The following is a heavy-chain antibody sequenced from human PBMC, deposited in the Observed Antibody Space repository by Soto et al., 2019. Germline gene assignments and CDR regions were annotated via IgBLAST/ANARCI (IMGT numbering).Heavy chain of an antibody. CDR2: IDWDGEK. V-gene: IGHV2-70*01. CDR3: ARSQVGTTTMDWFDP. D-gene: IGHD1-26*01. Sequence: SGPTLVNPTQTLTLTCTFSGFSLTTTGMCVGWIRQPPGKALEWLALIDWDGEKYYTTCLKTRLTISTDTSKNQVVLTMTNMDPVDTATYYCARSQVGTTTMDWFDPWGQGTLVTVSS. CDR1: GFSLTTTGMC. J-gene: IGHJ5*02.